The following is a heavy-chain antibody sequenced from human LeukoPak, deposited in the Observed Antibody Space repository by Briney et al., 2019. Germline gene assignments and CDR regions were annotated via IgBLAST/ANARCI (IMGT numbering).Heavy chain of an antibody. D-gene: IGHD6-13*01. V-gene: IGHV4-59*12. J-gene: IGHJ3*02. Sequence: SETLSLTCTVSGGSISSYYWSWIRQPPGKGLEWIGYIYYSGSTNYNPSLKSRATMSVDTSKNQFSLKLSSVTAADTAVYYCASGDSSSSAFDIWGQGTMVTVSS. CDR1: GGSISSYY. CDR2: IYYSGST. CDR3: ASGDSSSSAFDI.